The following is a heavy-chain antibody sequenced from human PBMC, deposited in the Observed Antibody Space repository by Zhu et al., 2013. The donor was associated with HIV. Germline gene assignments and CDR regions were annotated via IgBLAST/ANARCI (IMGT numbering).Heavy chain of an antibody. CDR2: INPNSGGT. CDR1: GYTFTGYY. Sequence: QVQLVQSGAEVKKPGASVKVSCKASGYTFTGYYMHWVRQAPGQGLEWMGWINPNSGGTNYAQKFQGRVTMTRDTSISTAYMELSRLRSDDTAVYYCARDKSPPGIAANNWFDPWGQGTLVTVSS. D-gene: IGHD6-13*01. V-gene: IGHV1-2*02. CDR3: ARDKSPPGIAANNWFDP. J-gene: IGHJ5*02.